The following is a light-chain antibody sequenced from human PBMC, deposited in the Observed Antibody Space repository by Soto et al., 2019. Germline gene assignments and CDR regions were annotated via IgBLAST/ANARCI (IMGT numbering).Light chain of an antibody. CDR3: QQYGSSPLGT. CDR1: QSVSSSY. Sequence: EIVLTQSPGTLSLSPGERATLSCRASQSVSSSYLAWYQQKPGQPPRLLIFGASSRATGTPDRFSGSGAGTDFTLTISRLEPEDFAVYYCQQYGSSPLGTFGQGTKVEIK. CDR2: GAS. V-gene: IGKV3-20*01. J-gene: IGKJ1*01.